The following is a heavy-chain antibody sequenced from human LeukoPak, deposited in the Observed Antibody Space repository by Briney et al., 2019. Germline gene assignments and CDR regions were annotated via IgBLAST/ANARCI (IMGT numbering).Heavy chain of an antibody. J-gene: IGHJ3*02. CDR2: ISSSSSYI. D-gene: IGHD6-19*01. Sequence: GGSLRLSCAASGFTFSSYSMNWVRQAPGKGLEWVSSISSSSSYIYYADSVKGRFTISRDNAKNSLYLQMNSLRAEDTAVYYCARDFRRQWLVRSGAFDIWGQGTMLTVSS. CDR3: ARDFRRQWLVRSGAFDI. CDR1: GFTFSSYS. V-gene: IGHV3-21*01.